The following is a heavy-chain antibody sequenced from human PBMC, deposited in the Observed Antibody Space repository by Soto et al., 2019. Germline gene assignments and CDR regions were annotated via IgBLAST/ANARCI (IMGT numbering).Heavy chain of an antibody. D-gene: IGHD3-22*01. CDR2: IWYDGSHE. V-gene: IGHV3-33*01. CDR3: ARDRYSYDSRAYQGVDWYFDL. J-gene: IGHJ2*01. Sequence: GGSLRLSCATSGFTFNNYGMHWVRQAPGKGLEWVAVIWYDGSHESYADSVKGRFTISRDNSKNTLYLQMNSLRAEDTAVYYCARDRYSYDSRAYQGVDWYFDLWGRGTLVTVSS. CDR1: GFTFNNYG.